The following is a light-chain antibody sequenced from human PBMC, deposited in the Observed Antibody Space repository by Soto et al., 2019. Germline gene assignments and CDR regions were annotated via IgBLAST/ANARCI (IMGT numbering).Light chain of an antibody. CDR2: GVT. CDR1: SSDVGFYNY. Sequence: QSVLTQPASVSGSPGQSITISCTGTSSDVGFYNYVSWYQQHPGKAPKLMLYGVTNRPSGVSNRFSGSKSGNTASLTISGFQAEDEADYYCSSYSSSSTLVVGTGTKLTVL. V-gene: IGLV2-14*01. J-gene: IGLJ1*01. CDR3: SSYSSSSTLV.